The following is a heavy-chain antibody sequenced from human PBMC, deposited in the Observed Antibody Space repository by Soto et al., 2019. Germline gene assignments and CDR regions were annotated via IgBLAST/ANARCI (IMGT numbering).Heavy chain of an antibody. CDR3: ARDQERYFDWLPDYYYYGMDV. CDR1: GYTFTISG. J-gene: IGHJ6*02. Sequence: ASVKVSCKASGYTFTISGISWVLQSPVQWLEWMGWISAYNGNTNYAQKLQGRVTMTTDTSTSTAYMELRSLRSDDTAVYYCARDQERYFDWLPDYYYYGMDVWGQGTTVTVSS. V-gene: IGHV1-18*01. CDR2: ISAYNGNT. D-gene: IGHD3-9*01.